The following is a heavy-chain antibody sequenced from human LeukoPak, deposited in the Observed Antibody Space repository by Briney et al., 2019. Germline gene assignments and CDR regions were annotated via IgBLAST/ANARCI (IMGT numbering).Heavy chain of an antibody. J-gene: IGHJ4*02. D-gene: IGHD3-10*01. V-gene: IGHV3-15*01. CDR3: PTGAWFGAMGGYYFDY. Sequence: GGSLRLSCAASGFTLSNVWMSWVRQAPGKGLDWGGRIKSKTDGGTGDYAAPVKGRFTISRDDSKNTLYLQMNSLKTEDTAVYYCPTGAWFGAMGGYYFDYWGQGTLVTVSS. CDR1: GFTLSNVW. CDR2: IKSKTDGGTG.